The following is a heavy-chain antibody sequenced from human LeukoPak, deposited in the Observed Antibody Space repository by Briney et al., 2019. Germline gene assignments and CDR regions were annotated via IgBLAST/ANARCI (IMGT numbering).Heavy chain of an antibody. D-gene: IGHD6-13*01. Sequence: SETLSLTCAVYGGSFSGYYWRWIRQPPGKGLEWIAEISHSGSTNYNPSLKSRVTISVDTSKNQFSLKLSSVTAADTAVYYCATNLHPSSSEYYYYGMDVWGQGTTVTVSS. CDR2: ISHSGST. CDR1: GGSFSGYY. V-gene: IGHV4-34*01. J-gene: IGHJ6*02. CDR3: ATNLHPSSSEYYYYGMDV.